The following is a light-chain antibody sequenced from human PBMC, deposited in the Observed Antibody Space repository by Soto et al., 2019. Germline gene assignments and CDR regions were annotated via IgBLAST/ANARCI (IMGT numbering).Light chain of an antibody. J-gene: IGLJ1*01. CDR2: GNN. V-gene: IGLV1-40*01. CDR3: QSHDASLIGSRV. CDR1: SSNIGAGYD. Sequence: QSVLTQPPSVSGAPGQRVTISCTGSSSNIGAGYDVHWYQQLPGTAPKLLIYGNNNRPSGVPDRFSGSKSGTSASLAITGLLPEDEADYYCQSHDASLIGSRVFGTGTKVTVL.